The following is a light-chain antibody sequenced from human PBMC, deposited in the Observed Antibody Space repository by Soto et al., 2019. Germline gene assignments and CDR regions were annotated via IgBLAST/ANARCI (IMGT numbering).Light chain of an antibody. Sequence: DIQMTQSPSSLSASVGDRVTITCRASQSISSYLNWYQQKPGKAPKLLIYAASSLESWVPLRFSGSVSRTDFTLTISSLQPEDFATYYCQQSYSTPQTFGQGTKVEIE. J-gene: IGKJ1*01. V-gene: IGKV1-39*01. CDR3: QQSYSTPQT. CDR2: AAS. CDR1: QSISSY.